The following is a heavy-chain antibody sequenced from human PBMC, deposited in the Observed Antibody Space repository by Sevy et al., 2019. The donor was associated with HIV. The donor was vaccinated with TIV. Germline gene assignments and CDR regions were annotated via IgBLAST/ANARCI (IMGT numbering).Heavy chain of an antibody. CDR3: ARHPGTTYFDY. CDR2: IYYSGST. CDR1: GGSISSSSYY. Sequence: SETLSLTCTVSGGSISSSSYYWGWIRQPPGKGLEWIGSIYYSGSTYYNPSLKSRVTISVDTSKNQFSLKLSSVTAAYSAVYYCARHPGTTYFDYWGQGTLVTVSS. J-gene: IGHJ4*02. D-gene: IGHD1-1*01. V-gene: IGHV4-39*01.